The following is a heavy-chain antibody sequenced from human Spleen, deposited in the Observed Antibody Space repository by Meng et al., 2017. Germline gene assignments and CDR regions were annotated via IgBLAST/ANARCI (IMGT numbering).Heavy chain of an antibody. J-gene: IGHJ4*02. Sequence: HVQLVQSGDEMTTPGAAVKVSCRASGYTFTRHYLHWVRTAPGQGLEWMGIIYPTGGGTSYAQEFQGRVTMTRDTSTSTVYMELTRLTSEDTAVYFCARKAGNCISTTCYSLDYWGQGTLVTVSS. CDR1: GYTFTRHY. CDR2: IYPTGGGT. V-gene: IGHV1-46*01. D-gene: IGHD2-2*01. CDR3: ARKAGNCISTTCYSLDY.